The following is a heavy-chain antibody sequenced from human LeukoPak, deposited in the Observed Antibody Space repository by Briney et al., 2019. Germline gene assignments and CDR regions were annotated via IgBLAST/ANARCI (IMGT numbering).Heavy chain of an antibody. D-gene: IGHD2-21*02. CDR1: GFIFKSYG. J-gene: IGHJ4*02. V-gene: IGHV3-33*01. CDR3: ARDGCGGDCYLADY. CDR2: IWYDGSKK. Sequence: GRSLKLSCAAPGFIFKSYGMHCVRQAPGKGLEWVAVIWYDGSKKHHADSVKGRFTISRDNSKNTLYLQMNSLRAEATAVYYCARDGCGGDCYLADYWGQGTLVTVSS.